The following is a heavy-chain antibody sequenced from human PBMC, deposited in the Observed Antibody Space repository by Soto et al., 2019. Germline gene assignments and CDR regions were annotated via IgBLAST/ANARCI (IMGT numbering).Heavy chain of an antibody. CDR1: GFRFSDYG. V-gene: IGHV3-33*01. Sequence: GGSLRLSCAASGFRFSDYGMHWIRLTPGKGLEWVSLIWYDGTEKKYAESVKGRFTTSRDNSKNMMFLQMNNLRGEDSAVYYCARDFASGWLDSWGQGALVTVSS. CDR3: ARDFASGWLDS. J-gene: IGHJ5*01. CDR2: IWYDGTEK. D-gene: IGHD1-26*01.